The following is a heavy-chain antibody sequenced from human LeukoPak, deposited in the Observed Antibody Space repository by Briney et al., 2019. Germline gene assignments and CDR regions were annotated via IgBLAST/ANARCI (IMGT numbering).Heavy chain of an antibody. J-gene: IGHJ3*01. CDR1: GFTFSSYS. D-gene: IGHD3-3*01. Sequence: GGSLRLSCAASGFTFSSYSMNWVRQAPGKGLEWVSSISSSSSYIYYADSVKGRFTISRDNAKNSLYLQMNSLRAEDTAVYFCARSGLFQKWTDVDAFDVWGQGTRVTVSS. CDR2: ISSSSSYI. CDR3: ARSGLFQKWTDVDAFDV. V-gene: IGHV3-21*01.